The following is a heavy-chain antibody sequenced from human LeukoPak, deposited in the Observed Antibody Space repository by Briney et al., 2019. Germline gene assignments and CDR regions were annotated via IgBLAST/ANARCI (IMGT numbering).Heavy chain of an antibody. J-gene: IGHJ5*02. D-gene: IGHD6-19*01. CDR1: GGSISSYY. Sequence: SETLSLTCTVSGGSISSYYWSWIRQPPGKGLGWIGYIYYSGSTNYNPSLKSRVTISVDTSKNQFSLKLSSVTAADTAVYYCARVLKQSNWFDPWGQGTLVTVSS. CDR2: IYYSGST. CDR3: ARVLKQSNWFDP. V-gene: IGHV4-59*01.